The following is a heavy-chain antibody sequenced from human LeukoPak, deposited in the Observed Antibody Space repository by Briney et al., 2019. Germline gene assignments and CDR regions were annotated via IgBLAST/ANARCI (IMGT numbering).Heavy chain of an antibody. CDR3: AKRHGDYFDY. V-gene: IGHV3-23*01. D-gene: IGHD4-17*01. CDR2: ISDSFRIT. Sequence: PGASLRPSCAASGFPFSSYAMSWVRQPPGKGLECVSTISDSFRITDDADSVKGRFTISRDNSKNTLYLQVNTLRAEDTAVYYCAKRHGDYFDYWGQGTLVTVSS. CDR1: GFPFSSYA. J-gene: IGHJ4*02.